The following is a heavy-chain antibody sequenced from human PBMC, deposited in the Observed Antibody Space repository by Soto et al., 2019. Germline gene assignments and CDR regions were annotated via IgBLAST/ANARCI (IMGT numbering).Heavy chain of an antibody. CDR3: AVAYYDFWSDERIFDY. V-gene: IGHV4-59*01. CDR1: GGSISSYY. Sequence: PSETLSLTCTVSGGSISSYYWSWIRQPPGKGLEWIGYIYYSGSTNYNPSLKSRVTISVDTSKNQFSLKLSSVTAADTAVYYCAVAYYDFWSDERIFDYWGQGTLVTVSS. CDR2: IYYSGST. D-gene: IGHD3-3*01. J-gene: IGHJ4*02.